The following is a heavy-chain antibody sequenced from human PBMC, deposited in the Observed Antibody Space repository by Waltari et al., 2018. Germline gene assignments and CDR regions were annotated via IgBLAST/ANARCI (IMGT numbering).Heavy chain of an antibody. CDR1: GGSISSRSYY. CDR2: IYYSGST. CDR3: ARESIAAAGTLDY. V-gene: IGHV4-39*07. Sequence: QLQLQESGPGLVKPSETLSLTCTVSGGSISSRSYYWGWIRQPPGKGLEWIGSIYYSGSTCYNPSLKSRVTISVDTSKNQFSLKLSSVTAADTAVYYCARESIAAAGTLDYWGQGTLVTVSS. D-gene: IGHD6-13*01. J-gene: IGHJ4*02.